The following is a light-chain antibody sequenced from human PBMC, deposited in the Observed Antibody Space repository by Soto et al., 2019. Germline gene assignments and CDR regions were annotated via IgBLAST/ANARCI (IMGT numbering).Light chain of an antibody. CDR3: QQHNSYPWT. Sequence: DIQMTQSPSSLSASVGDRVTITCRASQSISSYLNWYQQRPGKAPKLLIYDASSLESGVPSRFSGSGSGTEFTLTISSLQPDDFATYYCQQHNSYPWTFGQGTKVDI. CDR2: DAS. V-gene: IGKV1-5*01. CDR1: QSISSY. J-gene: IGKJ1*01.